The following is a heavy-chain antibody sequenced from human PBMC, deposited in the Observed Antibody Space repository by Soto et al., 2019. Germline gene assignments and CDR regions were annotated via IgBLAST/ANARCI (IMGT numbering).Heavy chain of an antibody. J-gene: IGHJ4*02. V-gene: IGHV3-15*01. CDR3: TTVVYYNQRVLDY. CDR2: IKSKTDGGTT. D-gene: IGHD3-22*01. Sequence: PGGSLRLSCAASGFTFSNAWMSWVRQAPGKGLEWVGRIKSKTDGGTTDYGAPVKGRFTISRDDSKNTLYLQRNSPKTEDTAVYYCTTVVYYNQRVLDYWGQGTLVTVSS. CDR1: GFTFSNAW.